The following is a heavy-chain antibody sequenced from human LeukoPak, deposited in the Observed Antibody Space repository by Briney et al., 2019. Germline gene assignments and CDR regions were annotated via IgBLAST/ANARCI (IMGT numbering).Heavy chain of an antibody. D-gene: IGHD2-21*02. Sequence: GASLRLSCAASGFTFSSYTLSWVRQAPGRGLEWMSAIRGGGTSTYYAASVKGRFTISRDNSRNTLYLQMNSLRAEDTAVYYCAKDTCGADCYSHYDHWGQGTLVTASS. J-gene: IGHJ4*02. V-gene: IGHV3-23*01. CDR1: GFTFSSYT. CDR3: AKDTCGADCYSHYDH. CDR2: IRGGGTST.